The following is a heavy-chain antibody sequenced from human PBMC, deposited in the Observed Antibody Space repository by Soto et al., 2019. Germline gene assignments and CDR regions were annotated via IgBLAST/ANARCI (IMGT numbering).Heavy chain of an antibody. CDR1: GFTFSSYA. Sequence: GGSLRLSCAASGFTFSSYAMSWVRQAPGKGLEWVSAISGSGGSTYYADSVKGRFTISRDNSENTLYLQMNSLRAEDTAVYYCAKDIGSPRPSYSMDVWGKGTTVTVSS. V-gene: IGHV3-23*01. J-gene: IGHJ6*03. CDR2: ISGSGGST. CDR3: AKDIGSPRPSYSMDV. D-gene: IGHD2-15*01.